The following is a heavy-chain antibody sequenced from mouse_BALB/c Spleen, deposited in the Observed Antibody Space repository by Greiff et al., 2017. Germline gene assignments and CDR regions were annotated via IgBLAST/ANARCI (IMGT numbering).Heavy chain of an antibody. CDR2: ISYDGSN. Sequence: DVQLVESGPGLVKPSQSLSLTCSVTGYSITSGYYWNWIRQFPGNKLEWMGYISYDGSNNYNPSLKNRISITRDTSKNQFFLKLNSVTTEDTATYYCARGGGYDSYFDYWGQGTTLTVSS. CDR3: ARGGGYDSYFDY. CDR1: GYSITSGYY. V-gene: IGHV3-6*02. J-gene: IGHJ2*01. D-gene: IGHD2-2*01.